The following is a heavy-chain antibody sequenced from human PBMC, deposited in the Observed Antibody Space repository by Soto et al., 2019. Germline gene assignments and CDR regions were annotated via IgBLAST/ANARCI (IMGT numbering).Heavy chain of an antibody. Sequence: PGGSLRLSCADSRFTFSSYWMHWVRQAPGKGLVWVSRIKSDGSSTNYADSVKGRFTISRDNAKNTLYLQMNSLRADDTAVYYCATGYSSSSYYTIGYWGQGTLVTVSS. J-gene: IGHJ4*02. CDR1: RFTFSSYW. V-gene: IGHV3-74*01. CDR3: ATGYSSSSYYTIGY. CDR2: IKSDGSST. D-gene: IGHD6-13*01.